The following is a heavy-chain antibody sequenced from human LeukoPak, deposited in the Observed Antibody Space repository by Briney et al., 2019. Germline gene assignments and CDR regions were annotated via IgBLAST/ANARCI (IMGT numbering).Heavy chain of an antibody. CDR1: GYTPTNFD. J-gene: IGHJ6*02. Sequence: ASVKVSCKASGYTPTNFDINWVRQAPGQGLEWMGWISAYNGNTNYAQKLQGRVTMTTDTSTSTAYMELRSLRSDDTAVYYCARDPPRIVVVVAATNYYGMDVWGQGTTVTVSS. CDR3: ARDPPRIVVVVAATNYYGMDV. D-gene: IGHD2-15*01. CDR2: ISAYNGNT. V-gene: IGHV1-18*01.